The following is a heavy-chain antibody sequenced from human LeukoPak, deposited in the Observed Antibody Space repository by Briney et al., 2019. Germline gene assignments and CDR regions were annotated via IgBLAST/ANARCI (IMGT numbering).Heavy chain of an antibody. D-gene: IGHD5-24*01. J-gene: IGHJ4*02. V-gene: IGHV4-59*01. CDR2: IYYSGST. CDR3: ARGGWLKSGDYFDN. CDR1: GGSISPYF. Sequence: SETLSLTCTVSGGSISPYFWSWIRQPPGRGLEWTGYIYYSGSTTYNPSFKTRVTISVDTSNNQFSLRLTSVTAADTAVYYCARGGWLKSGDYFDNWGQGTLVTVSS.